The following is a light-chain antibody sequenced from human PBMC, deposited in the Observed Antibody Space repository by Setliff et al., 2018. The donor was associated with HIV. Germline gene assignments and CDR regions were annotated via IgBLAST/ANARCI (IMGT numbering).Light chain of an antibody. CDR1: QGIGNY. J-gene: IGKJ1*01. Sequence: DIQMTQSPSSLSASVGDRVTITCRASQGIGNYLAWFQQKPGKVPSLLIYETSILRSGVPSRFSGSGSGTDFTLTISSLQAEDVASYFCQSYDSAPETFGQGTKVDIK. CDR2: ETS. CDR3: QSYDSAPET. V-gene: IGKV1-27*01.